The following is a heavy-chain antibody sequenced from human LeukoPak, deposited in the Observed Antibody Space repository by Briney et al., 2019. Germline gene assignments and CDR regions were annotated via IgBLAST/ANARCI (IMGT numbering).Heavy chain of an antibody. CDR3: ARDRYYNRVVVVPAAMGRGYYYYGMDV. CDR2: ICYDGSNK. V-gene: IGHV3-33*01. J-gene: IGHJ6*02. D-gene: IGHD2-2*01. CDR1: GFTFSSYG. Sequence: PGRSLTLSCAASGFTFSSYGMHWVRQAPGKGLEWVAVICYDGSNKYYADSLKGRFTISRDNSKNTLYLQMNSLRAEDTAVYYCARDRYYNRVVVVPAAMGRGYYYYGMDVWGQGTTVTVSS.